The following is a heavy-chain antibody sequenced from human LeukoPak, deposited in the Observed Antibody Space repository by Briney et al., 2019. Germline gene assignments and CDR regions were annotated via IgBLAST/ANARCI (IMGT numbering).Heavy chain of an antibody. CDR1: GLTFSGYD. V-gene: IGHV3-30*03. Sequence: PGGSLRLSCAASGLTFSGYDMHWVRQAPGKGPEWVAVMSYGGQNERYADSVKGRFTISRDNSKNTLYLQMNSLRAEDTAVYYCARDTPPVAPNSGYDEVGYYFDYWGQGTLVTVSS. CDR2: MSYGGQNE. CDR3: ARDTPPVAPNSGYDEVGYYFDY. J-gene: IGHJ4*02. D-gene: IGHD5-12*01.